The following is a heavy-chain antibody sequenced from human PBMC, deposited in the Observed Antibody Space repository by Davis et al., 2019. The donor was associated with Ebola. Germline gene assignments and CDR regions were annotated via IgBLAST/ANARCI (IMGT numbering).Heavy chain of an antibody. V-gene: IGHV3-74*01. CDR2: ITNDGSGT. J-gene: IGHJ4*02. D-gene: IGHD1/OR15-1a*01. Sequence: PGGSLRLSCAASGFTFKNYWMHWVRHAPGKGLVWVSRITNDGSGTNYAESVKGRFTISRDNAKNSLYLQMNSLRVEDTAMYYCAREMRGTADSHWGQGALVTVSS. CDR1: GFTFKNYW. CDR3: AREMRGTADSH.